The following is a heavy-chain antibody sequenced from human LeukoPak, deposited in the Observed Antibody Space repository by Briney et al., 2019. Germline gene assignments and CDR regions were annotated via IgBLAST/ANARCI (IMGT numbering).Heavy chain of an antibody. V-gene: IGHV4-39*07. CDR2: IYFSGGT. CDR1: GGSISSSSYY. CDR3: ARGSAAVRIAAAGTFDP. Sequence: SETLSLTCTVSGGSISSSSYYWGWIRQPPGKGLEWIGSIYFSGGTYYNASLKSRVTISVDTSKNQFSLKLSSVTAADTAVYYCARGSAAVRIAAAGTFDPWGQGTLVTVSS. D-gene: IGHD6-13*01. J-gene: IGHJ5*02.